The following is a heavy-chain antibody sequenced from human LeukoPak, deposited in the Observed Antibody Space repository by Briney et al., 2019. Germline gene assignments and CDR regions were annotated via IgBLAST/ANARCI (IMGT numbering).Heavy chain of an antibody. CDR3: ARGSRDGYNLGYYFDY. CDR1: GFTFSSYA. CDR2: IYHVGST. V-gene: IGHV4-34*01. D-gene: IGHD5-24*01. J-gene: IGHJ4*02. Sequence: GSLRLSCAASGFTFSSYAMSWVRQAPGKGLEWIGEIYHVGSTNYNPSLKSRVTISVDTSKNQFSLRLSSVTAADTAVYYCARGSRDGYNLGYYFDYWGQGTLVTVSS.